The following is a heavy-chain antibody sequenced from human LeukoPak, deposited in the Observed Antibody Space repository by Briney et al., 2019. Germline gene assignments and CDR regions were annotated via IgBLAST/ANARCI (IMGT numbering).Heavy chain of an antibody. CDR2: IIPIFGTA. CDR1: GGTFSNYV. D-gene: IGHD3-16*01. Sequence: SVKVSCKASGGTFSNYVIIWVRQAPGQGLEWMGRIIPIFGTADYAQKFQGRVTITTDESTSTAYMELSSLRSEDTAVYYCARDGAPKEYYYYYYYMDVWGKGTTVTVSS. V-gene: IGHV1-69*05. J-gene: IGHJ6*03. CDR3: ARDGAPKEYYYYYYYMDV.